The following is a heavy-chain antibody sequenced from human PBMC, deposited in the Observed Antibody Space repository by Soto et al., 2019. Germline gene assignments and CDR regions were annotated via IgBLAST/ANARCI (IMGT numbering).Heavy chain of an antibody. CDR2: INHRGSL. V-gene: IGHV4-31*03. J-gene: IGHJ6*02. CDR3: ARELPQRQGRNMDV. Sequence: SETLSLTCTVTGGSITSGDQYWTWIRHRPGEGLEWFGYINHRGSLYYNTSLKSRVSMSVDTSKNQFSLNLSSVTAADTAVYYGARELPQRQGRNMDVWGQGPTVTVSS. CDR1: GGSITSGDQY. D-gene: IGHD1-1*01.